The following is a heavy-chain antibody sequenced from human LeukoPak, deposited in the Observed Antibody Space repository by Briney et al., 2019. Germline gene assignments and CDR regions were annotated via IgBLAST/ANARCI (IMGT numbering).Heavy chain of an antibody. D-gene: IGHD3-3*01. CDR3: ARSSGYTNWFDP. CDR2: IYTSGST. J-gene: IGHJ5*02. CDR1: GGPISSGSYY. V-gene: IGHV4-61*02. Sequence: PSQTLSLTCTVSGGPISSGSYYWSWIRQPAGKGLEWIGRIYTSGSTNYNPSLKSRVTISVDTSKNQFSLKLSSVTAADTAVYYCARSSGYTNWFDPWGQGTLVTVSS.